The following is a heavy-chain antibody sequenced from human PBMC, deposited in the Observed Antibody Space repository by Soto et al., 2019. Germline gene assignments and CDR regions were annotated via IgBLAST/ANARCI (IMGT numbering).Heavy chain of an antibody. Sequence: PSETLSLTCTVSGGSISSYYWSWIRQPPGKGLEWIGYIYYSGSTNYNPSLKSRVTISADTSKNQFSLKLTSVTAADTAVYYCARESVTMVRGIINQYYYYMDVWGKGTTVTVSS. J-gene: IGHJ6*03. CDR3: ARESVTMVRGIINQYYYYMDV. CDR2: IYYSGST. CDR1: GGSISSYY. V-gene: IGHV4-59*01. D-gene: IGHD3-10*01.